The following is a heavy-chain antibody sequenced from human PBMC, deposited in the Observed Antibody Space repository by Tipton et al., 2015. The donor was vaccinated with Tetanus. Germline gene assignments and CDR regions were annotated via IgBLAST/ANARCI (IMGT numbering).Heavy chain of an antibody. D-gene: IGHD6-13*01. CDR2: ISGSGGST. J-gene: IGHJ4*02. V-gene: IGHV3-23*01. Sequence: SLRLSCAASGFTFSSYAMSWVRQAPGKGLEWVSAISGSGGSTYYADSVKGRFTISRDNSKNTLYLQMNSLRAEDTAVYYCAKYWYSSSWPRASPLRYWGQGTLVTVSS. CDR3: AKYWYSSSWPRASPLRY. CDR1: GFTFSSYA.